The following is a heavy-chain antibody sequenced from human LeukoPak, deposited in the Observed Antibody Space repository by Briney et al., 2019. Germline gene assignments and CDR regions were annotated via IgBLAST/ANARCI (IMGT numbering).Heavy chain of an antibody. CDR3: AKDSGSYFPKNFDY. CDR2: ISWNSGSI. Sequence: GRSLRLSCAASGFTFDDYAMDWVRQAPGKGLEWVSGISWNSGSIGYADSVKGRFTISRDNAKNSLYLQMNSLRAEDTALYYCAKDSGSYFPKNFDYWGQGTLVTVSS. D-gene: IGHD1-26*01. V-gene: IGHV3-9*01. J-gene: IGHJ4*02. CDR1: GFTFDDYA.